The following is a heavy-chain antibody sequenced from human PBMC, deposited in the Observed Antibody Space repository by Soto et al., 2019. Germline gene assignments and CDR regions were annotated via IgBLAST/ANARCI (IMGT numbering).Heavy chain of an antibody. CDR3: ARDLPPVDY. CDR1: GYTFTSYY. CDR2: ISAYNGNT. J-gene: IGHJ4*02. Sequence: QVQLVQSGAEVKKPGASVKVSCKASGYTFTSYYISWVRQPPGQGLEWMGWISAYNGNTNYAQKLQGRITMTTDTSTSPAYIELRSLRSDDTAVYYCARDLPPVDYWGQGTLVTVSS. V-gene: IGHV1-18*01.